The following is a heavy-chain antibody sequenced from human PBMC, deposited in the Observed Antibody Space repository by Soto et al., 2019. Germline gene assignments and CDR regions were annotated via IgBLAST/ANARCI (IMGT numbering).Heavy chain of an antibody. D-gene: IGHD2-15*01. CDR2: ISYDGNNK. CDR3: AKDEVLVVAVARDYYGMDV. Sequence: QVQLVESGGGVVQPGRSLRLSCAASGFTFSSYGMHWVRQAPGKGLEWVAVISYDGNNKYYADSVKGRFTISRDNSKNTLYMQMNSLRAEDTAVYYCAKDEVLVVAVARDYYGMDVWGQGNTVTVSS. V-gene: IGHV3-30*18. CDR1: GFTFSSYG. J-gene: IGHJ6*02.